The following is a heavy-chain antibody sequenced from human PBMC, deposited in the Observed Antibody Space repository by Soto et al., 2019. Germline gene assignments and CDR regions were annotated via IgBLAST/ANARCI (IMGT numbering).Heavy chain of an antibody. V-gene: IGHV1-3*01. J-gene: IGHJ4*02. D-gene: IGHD2-2*01. CDR3: AREIPAAMFDY. CDR1: GYTFTSYA. Sequence: ASVKVSCKASGYTFTSYAMHWVRQAPGQRLEWMGWINAGNGNTKYSQKFQGRVTITRDTSASTAYMELSGLRSEDTAVYYCAREIPAAMFDYWGQGTLVTVSS. CDR2: INAGNGNT.